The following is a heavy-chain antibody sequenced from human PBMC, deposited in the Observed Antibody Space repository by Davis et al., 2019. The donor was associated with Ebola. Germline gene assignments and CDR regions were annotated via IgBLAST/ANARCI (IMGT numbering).Heavy chain of an antibody. CDR2: IDWDDDK. D-gene: IGHD2-21*01. CDR1: GFSLSTSGMC. Sequence: SGPTLVKPTPTLTLTCTFSGFSLSTSGMCVSWIRQPPGKALEWLARIDWDDDKYYSTPLKTRLTISKDTSKNQVVLTMTNMDPVDTATYYCARIRVNYYYGMDVWGQGTTVTVSS. J-gene: IGHJ6*02. CDR3: ARIRVNYYYGMDV. V-gene: IGHV2-70*11.